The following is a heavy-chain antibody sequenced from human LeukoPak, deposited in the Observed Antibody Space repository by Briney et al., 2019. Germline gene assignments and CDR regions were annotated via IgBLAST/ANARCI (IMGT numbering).Heavy chain of an antibody. CDR1: GGSISSSSYY. CDR2: IYYSGST. V-gene: IGHV4-39*01. CDR3: ARQDYDSSGYYSLNYFDY. J-gene: IGHJ4*02. Sequence: PSETLSLTCTVSGGSISSSSYYWGWIRQPPGKGLEWIGSIYYSGSTYYNPSLKSRVTISVDTSKNQFPLQLSSVTAADTAVYYCARQDYDSSGYYSLNYFDYWGQGTLVTVSS. D-gene: IGHD3-22*01.